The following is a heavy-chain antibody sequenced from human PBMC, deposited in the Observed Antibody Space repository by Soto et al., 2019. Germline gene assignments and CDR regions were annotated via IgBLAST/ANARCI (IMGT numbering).Heavy chain of an antibody. J-gene: IGHJ4*02. CDR1: GGSISRYF. Sequence: SETLSLTCTVSGGSISRYFWSWIRQPPGKGLEWIGYIYNSGSTNYNPSLKSRATISLDTSKNQFSLKLSSVTAADTALYHCARLDAGGSPLDFDYWGQRTLLTVS. CDR2: IYNSGST. CDR3: ARLDAGGSPLDFDY. D-gene: IGHD5-12*01. V-gene: IGHV4-59*08.